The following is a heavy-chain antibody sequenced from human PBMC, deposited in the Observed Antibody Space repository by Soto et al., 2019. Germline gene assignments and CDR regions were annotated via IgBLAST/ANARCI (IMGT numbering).Heavy chain of an antibody. CDR3: ARVESSWYSSSWYYFDY. V-gene: IGHV1-18*04. CDR2: ISAYNGNT. D-gene: IGHD6-13*01. CDR1: GYTFTSYG. J-gene: IGHJ4*02. Sequence: ASVKVSCKASGYTFTSYGISWVRQAPGQGLEWMGWISAYNGNTNYAQKLQGRVTMTTDTSTSTAYMELRSLRSDDTAVYYCARVESSWYSSSWYYFDYWGQGTLVTVS.